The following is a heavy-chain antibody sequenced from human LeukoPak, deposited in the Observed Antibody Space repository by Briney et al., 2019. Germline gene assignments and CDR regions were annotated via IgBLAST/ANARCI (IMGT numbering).Heavy chain of an antibody. CDR3: ARVCRYSGYDWDY. CDR2: ISSSSSCI. CDR1: GFTFSSYS. Sequence: GGSLRLSCAASGFTFSSYSMNWVRQAPGKGLEWVSSISSSSSCIYYADSVKGRFTISRDNAKNSLYLQMNSLRAEDTAVYYCARVCRYSGYDWDYWGQGTLVTVSS. D-gene: IGHD5-12*01. V-gene: IGHV3-21*01. J-gene: IGHJ4*02.